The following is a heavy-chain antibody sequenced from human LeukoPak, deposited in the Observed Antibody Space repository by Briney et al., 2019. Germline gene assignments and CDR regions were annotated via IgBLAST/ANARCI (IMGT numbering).Heavy chain of an antibody. J-gene: IGHJ5*02. V-gene: IGHV3-74*01. Sequence: GGSLRLSCAASGFTFNRHWMHWVRQAPGKGLMWVSRSNSDGSSTVYADSVKGRFTISRDNAKNTLYLQMNSLRAEDTAVYYCARGAGIYYTTGWTGWFDPWGQGTLVTVTS. CDR1: GFTFNRHW. D-gene: IGHD6-19*01. CDR2: SNSDGSST. CDR3: ARGAGIYYTTGWTGWFDP.